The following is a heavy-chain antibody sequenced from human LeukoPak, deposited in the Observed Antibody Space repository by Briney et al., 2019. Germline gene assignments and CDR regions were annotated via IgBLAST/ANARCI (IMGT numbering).Heavy chain of an antibody. CDR1: GVSFSGYD. V-gene: IGHV4-34*01. Sequence: AETLSLTCAVYGVSFSGYDWSWIRQPPGKGLEWVGEINHSGSTNYNPSLKSRVTISVDTSKNKSSLTLSSVTAADTAVYYCACGVYYGGVPYHELDYWGKGTLVTVSS. J-gene: IGHJ4*02. CDR3: ACGVYYGGVPYHELDY. CDR2: INHSGST. D-gene: IGHD3-16*01.